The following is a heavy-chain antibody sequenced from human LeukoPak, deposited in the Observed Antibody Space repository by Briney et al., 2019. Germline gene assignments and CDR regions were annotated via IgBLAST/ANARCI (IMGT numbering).Heavy chain of an antibody. Sequence: GGSLRLSCAASGFTFSSYWMSWVRQAPXXXLEWVANIKQDGTMKYYVDSVKGRFTISRDNAKNSLYLQMNNLRGDDTAVYYCATMDTTMMPDDYWGQGTLVTVSS. D-gene: IGHD5-18*01. V-gene: IGHV3-7*01. CDR1: GFTFSSYW. J-gene: IGHJ4*02. CDR2: IKQDGTMK. CDR3: ATMDTTMMPDDY.